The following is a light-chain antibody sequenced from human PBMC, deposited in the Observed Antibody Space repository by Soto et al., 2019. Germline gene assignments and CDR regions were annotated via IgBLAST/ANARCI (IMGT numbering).Light chain of an antibody. CDR3: QQYNSYST. V-gene: IGKV1-5*03. CDR2: KAS. CDR1: QSISSW. Sequence: DMDVTQSASTLSASVGDRVTITCRASQSISSWLAWYQQKPGKAPKLLIYKASSLESGVPSRFSGSGSGTEFTLTISSLQPDDFATYYCQQYNSYSTFGQVTKV. J-gene: IGKJ1*01.